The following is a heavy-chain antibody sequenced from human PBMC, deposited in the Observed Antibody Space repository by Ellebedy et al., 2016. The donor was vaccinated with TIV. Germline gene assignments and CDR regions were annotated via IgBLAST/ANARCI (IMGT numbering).Heavy chain of an antibody. V-gene: IGHV3-7*01. D-gene: IGHD3-10*01. CDR3: VRGGGSLDY. Sequence: GEPLKISXAASGFSFSTYWMSWVRQPPGKGLEWVANIKQDGSDKYYVDSVKGRFTISRDNAKNSLYLQVNSLRVEDTAVYYCVRGGGSLDYWGQGTLVTVSS. CDR1: GFSFSTYW. J-gene: IGHJ4*02. CDR2: IKQDGSDK.